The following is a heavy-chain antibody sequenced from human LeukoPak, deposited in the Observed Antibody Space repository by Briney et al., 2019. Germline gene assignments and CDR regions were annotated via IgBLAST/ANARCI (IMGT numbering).Heavy chain of an antibody. V-gene: IGHV3-23*01. CDR3: AGVEGRDYDYGDPEVRY. J-gene: IGHJ4*02. Sequence: GGSLRLSCAASGFTFTSYAMNWVRQAPGKGLELVSGLSGSGSSTYYADSVKGRFTISRDNSKNTLYLQMNSLRAEDTAVYYCAGVEGRDYDYGDPEVRYWRQGILVTVSS. CDR1: GFTFTSYA. D-gene: IGHD4-17*01. CDR2: LSGSGSST.